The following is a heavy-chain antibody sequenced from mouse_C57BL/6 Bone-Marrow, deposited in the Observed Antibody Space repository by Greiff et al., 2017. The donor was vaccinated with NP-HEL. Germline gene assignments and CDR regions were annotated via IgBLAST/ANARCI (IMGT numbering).Heavy chain of an antibody. CDR2: IYPGDGDT. CDR1: GYAFSSSW. Sequence: LEESGPELVKPGASVKISCKASGYAFSSSWMNWVKQRPGKGLEWIGRIYPGDGDTNYNGKFKGKATLTADKSSSTAYMQLSSLTSEDSAVYFCARGYYGSSPFAYWGQGTLVTVSA. V-gene: IGHV1-82*01. J-gene: IGHJ3*01. CDR3: ARGYYGSSPFAY. D-gene: IGHD1-1*01.